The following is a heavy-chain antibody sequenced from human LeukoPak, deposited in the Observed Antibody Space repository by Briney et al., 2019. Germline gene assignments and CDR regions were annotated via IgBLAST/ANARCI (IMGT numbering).Heavy chain of an antibody. V-gene: IGHV3-30-3*01. Sequence: TGGSLRLSCAASGFTFSSYAMHWVRQAPGKGLEWVAVISYDGSNKYYADSVKGRFTISRDNSKNTLYLQMNSLRAEDTAVYYCARARAPLYSSSSPDYWGQGTLVTVSS. CDR1: GFTFSSYA. CDR2: ISYDGSNK. J-gene: IGHJ4*02. D-gene: IGHD6-6*01. CDR3: ARARAPLYSSSSPDY.